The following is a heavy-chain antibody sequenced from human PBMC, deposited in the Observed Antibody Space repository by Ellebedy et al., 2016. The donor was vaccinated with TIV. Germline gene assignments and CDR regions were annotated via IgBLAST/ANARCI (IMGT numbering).Heavy chain of an antibody. D-gene: IGHD3-16*02. J-gene: IGHJ4*02. Sequence: GESLKISXAASGFTFSNAWMNWVRQAPGKGLEWVGRIKSESDGGTTDYAAPVKGRFTISRDDSKNTLYLQMNSLKPEDTAVYYCITFFTFGGVIVPYYFDYWGQGTLVTVSS. CDR1: GFTFSNAW. V-gene: IGHV3-15*07. CDR2: IKSESDGGTT. CDR3: ITFFTFGGVIVPYYFDY.